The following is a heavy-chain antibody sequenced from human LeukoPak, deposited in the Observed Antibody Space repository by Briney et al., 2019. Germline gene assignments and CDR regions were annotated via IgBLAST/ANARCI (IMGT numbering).Heavy chain of an antibody. CDR1: GFTFSSYA. V-gene: IGHV3-23*01. D-gene: IGHD1-7*01. CDR3: MRGATDTTRWFDP. J-gene: IGHJ5*02. CDR2: ISGSGGST. Sequence: GGSLRLSCAASGFTFSSYAMSWVRQAPGKGLEWVSAISGSGGSTYYADSVKGRFTISRDNAKNSVYLQMKNLRAEDTAAYYCMRGATDTTRWFDPWGQGTLVTVSS.